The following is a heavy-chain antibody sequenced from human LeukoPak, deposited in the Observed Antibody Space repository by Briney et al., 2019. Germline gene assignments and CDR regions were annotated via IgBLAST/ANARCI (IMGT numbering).Heavy chain of an antibody. V-gene: IGHV4-61*02. D-gene: IGHD6-6*01. Sequence: SETLSLTCTVSGGSISSGSYYWSWIRQPAGKGLEWIGRIYTSGSTNYNPSLKSRATISVDTSKNQFSLKLSSVTAAGTAVYYCASQYSSSHPAPFDYWGQGTLVTVSS. J-gene: IGHJ4*02. CDR3: ASQYSSSHPAPFDY. CDR2: IYTSGST. CDR1: GGSISSGSYY.